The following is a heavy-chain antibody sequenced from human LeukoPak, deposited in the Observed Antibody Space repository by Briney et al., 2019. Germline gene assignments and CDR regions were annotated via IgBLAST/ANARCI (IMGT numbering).Heavy chain of an antibody. V-gene: IGHV4-59*05. J-gene: IGHJ4*02. CDR3: ARQGPHTFYFDY. CDR2: IYYSGST. CDR1: GGSISNYF. D-gene: IGHD2-2*02. Sequence: SETLSLTCSVSGGSISNYFWTWIRQPPGKGLEWIGSIYYSGSTYYNPSLKSRVTISVDTSKNQFSLKLSSVTAADTAVYYCARQGPHTFYFDYWGQGTLVTVSS.